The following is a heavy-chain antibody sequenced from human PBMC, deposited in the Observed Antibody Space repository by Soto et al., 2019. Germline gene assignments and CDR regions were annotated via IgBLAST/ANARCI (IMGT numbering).Heavy chain of an antibody. CDR1: GFTFSSYS. Sequence: EVQLVESGGGLVQPGGSLRLSCAASGFTFSSYSMNWVRQAPGKGLEWVSYISSSSSTIYYADSVKGRFTISRDNAKNALYLQMNSLRAEDTAVYYCARDGQGGGVGNWFDPWGQGTLVTVSS. V-gene: IGHV3-48*01. J-gene: IGHJ5*02. CDR3: ARDGQGGGVGNWFDP. D-gene: IGHD3-16*01. CDR2: ISSSSSTI.